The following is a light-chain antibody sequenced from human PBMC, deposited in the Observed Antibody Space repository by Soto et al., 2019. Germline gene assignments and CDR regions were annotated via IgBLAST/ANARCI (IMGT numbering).Light chain of an antibody. V-gene: IGLV2-23*01. CDR1: SSDVGSHNL. CDR3: CSYVGTNSVV. Sequence: QSVLTQPPSVSASPGQSITISCTGTSSDVGSHNLVSWYQQHPGTAPRLLIYEAIKRPPGVSGRFSGSKSGNTASLTIAGLQTEDEADYYCCSYVGTNSVVFGGGTKLTVL. CDR2: EAI. J-gene: IGLJ2*01.